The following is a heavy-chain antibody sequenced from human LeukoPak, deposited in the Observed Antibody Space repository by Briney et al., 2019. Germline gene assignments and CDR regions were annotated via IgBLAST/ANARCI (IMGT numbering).Heavy chain of an antibody. CDR3: AASSIVVVPAAIGAFDI. D-gene: IGHD2-2*02. V-gene: IGHV3-23*01. J-gene: IGHJ3*02. CDR2: ISGSGGST. Sequence: GGSLRLSCAASGFTFSSYAMNWVRQAPGKGLEWASGISGSGGSTYYADSVKGRFTISRDNSKNTLYLQMNSLRAEDTAVYYCAASSIVVVPAAIGAFDIWGQGTMVTVSS. CDR1: GFTFSSYA.